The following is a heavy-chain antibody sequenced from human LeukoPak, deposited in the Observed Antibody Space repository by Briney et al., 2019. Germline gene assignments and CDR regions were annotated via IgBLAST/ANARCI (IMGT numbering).Heavy chain of an antibody. J-gene: IGHJ6*04. Sequence: GRSLRLSCAASGFTFSNYGMHWVRQAPGKGLEWVSYISSSGSNIYYADSVKGRFTISRDNAKNSLYLQMNSLRAEDTAVYYCAELGITMIGGVWGKGTTVTISS. CDR1: GFTFSNYG. CDR2: ISSSGSNI. V-gene: IGHV3-48*03. D-gene: IGHD3-10*02. CDR3: AELGITMIGGV.